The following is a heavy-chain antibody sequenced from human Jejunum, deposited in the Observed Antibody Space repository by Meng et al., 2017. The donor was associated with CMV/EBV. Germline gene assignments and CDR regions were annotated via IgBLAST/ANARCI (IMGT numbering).Heavy chain of an antibody. CDR2: IYYSGST. Sequence: CTVSGGSVSSGNYCWGWNRQPPGKGLEWIGYIYYSGSTNYNPSLKSRVTISVDTSKNQFSLKLSSVTAADTAVYYCARVGDGYNFDYWGQGTLVTVS. CDR1: GGSVSSGNYC. D-gene: IGHD5-24*01. CDR3: ARVGDGYNFDY. V-gene: IGHV4-61*01. J-gene: IGHJ4*02.